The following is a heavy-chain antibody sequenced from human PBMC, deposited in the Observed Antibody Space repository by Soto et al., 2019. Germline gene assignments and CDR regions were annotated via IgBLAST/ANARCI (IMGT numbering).Heavy chain of an antibody. V-gene: IGHV4-34*01. CDR3: AIIAAAGTGDDAFDI. J-gene: IGHJ3*02. CDR2: INHSGST. Sequence: PSETLSLTCAVYGGSFSGYYWSWIRQPPGKGLEWIGEINHSGSTNYNPSLKSRVTISVDTSKNQFSLKLSSVTAADTAVYYCAIIAAAGTGDDAFDIWGQGTMVTVSS. CDR1: GGSFSGYY. D-gene: IGHD6-13*01.